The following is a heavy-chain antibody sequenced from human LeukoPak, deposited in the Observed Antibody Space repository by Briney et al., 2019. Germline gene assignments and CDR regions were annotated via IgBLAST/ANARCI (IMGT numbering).Heavy chain of an antibody. J-gene: IGHJ4*02. Sequence: GGSLRLSCAASGFTFSRDWMHWVRQAPGKGLVWVSRNGSITTYADSVQGRFTISRDNAKSTVFLQMDSLRVEDTAVYFCVRRYYEYNVYDRHFDFWGQGILVTVSP. CDR2: NGSIT. D-gene: IGHD5/OR15-5a*01. V-gene: IGHV3-74*03. CDR3: VRRYYEYNVYDRHFDF. CDR1: GFTFSRDW.